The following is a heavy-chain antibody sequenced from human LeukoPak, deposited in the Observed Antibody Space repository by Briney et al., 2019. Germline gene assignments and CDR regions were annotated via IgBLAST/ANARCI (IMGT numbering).Heavy chain of an antibody. CDR3: AAGELGGSDAFDI. D-gene: IGHD7-27*01. CDR1: GGTFSSYA. Sequence: ASVNVSCKASGGTFSSYAISWVRQAPGQGLEWMGRIIPILGIANYAQKFQGRVTITADKSTSTAYMELSSLRPEDTAVSYCAAGELGGSDAFDIWGQGTMVTVSS. J-gene: IGHJ3*02. CDR2: IIPILGIA. V-gene: IGHV1-69*04.